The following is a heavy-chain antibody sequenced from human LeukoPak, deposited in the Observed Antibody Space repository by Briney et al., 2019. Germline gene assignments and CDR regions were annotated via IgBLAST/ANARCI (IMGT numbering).Heavy chain of an antibody. CDR2: IKSKTDGGTT. D-gene: IGHD6-19*01. V-gene: IGHV3-15*01. CDR1: GFSLSINY. Sequence: GGSLRLSCAASGFSLSINYMSWVSQAPGKGLEWVGRIKSKTDGGTTDYAAPVKGRFTISRDDSKNTLYLQIDSLKTEDTAVYYCTTDRAEDSSGWYPPSGEYGKRYFHYGGQGTLVTVSS. J-gene: IGHJ4*02. CDR3: TTDRAEDSSGWYPPSGEYGKRYFHY.